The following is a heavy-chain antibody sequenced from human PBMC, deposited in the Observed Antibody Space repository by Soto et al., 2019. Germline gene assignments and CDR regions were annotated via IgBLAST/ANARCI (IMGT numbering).Heavy chain of an antibody. CDR1: GYSFTSYW. J-gene: IGHJ6*02. V-gene: IGHV5-51*01. CDR3: ARQSLPVTTSYYYYGMGV. Sequence: GESLKISRKGSGYSFTSYWIGWVRQMPWKGLEWMGIIYPGDSDTRYSPSFQGQVTISADKPISTAYLQWSSLKASDTAVYYCARQSLPVTTSYYYYGMGVWGQGTTVTVSS. D-gene: IGHD4-4*01. CDR2: IYPGDSDT.